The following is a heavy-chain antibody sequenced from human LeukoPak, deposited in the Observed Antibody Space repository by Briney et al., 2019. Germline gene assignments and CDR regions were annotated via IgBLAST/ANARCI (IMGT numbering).Heavy chain of an antibody. J-gene: IGHJ4*02. V-gene: IGHV4-39*01. D-gene: IGHD5-24*01. CDR3: ARLVPEATSRDFDY. Sequence: SETLSLTRTVSVGSISGSSYSWGWIRQPPGKGLEWIGNINFSGRTYYNPSLKSRVTISVDTSKNQFSLKLNSVTAADTAIYHCARLVPEATSRDFDYWGQGALVTVSS. CDR1: VGSISGSSYS. CDR2: INFSGRT.